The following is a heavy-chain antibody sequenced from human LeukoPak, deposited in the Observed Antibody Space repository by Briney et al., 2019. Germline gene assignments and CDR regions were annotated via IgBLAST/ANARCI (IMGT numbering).Heavy chain of an antibody. Sequence: PGGSLRLSCAASGFTFSSFAMNWVRQAPGKGLEWVSTISGSGDSTFYADSVKGRFTISRDNSKNTLYLQINSLRAEDTAVYYCAKGIYSSGWSYFDYWGHGTLVNVSS. CDR3: AKGIYSSGWSYFDY. D-gene: IGHD6-19*01. CDR1: GFTFSSFA. J-gene: IGHJ4*01. V-gene: IGHV3-23*01. CDR2: ISGSGDST.